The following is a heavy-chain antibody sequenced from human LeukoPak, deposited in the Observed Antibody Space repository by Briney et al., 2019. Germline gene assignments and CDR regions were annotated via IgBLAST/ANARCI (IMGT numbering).Heavy chain of an antibody. D-gene: IGHD6-13*01. V-gene: IGHV2-5*01. J-gene: IGHJ4*02. CDR3: AHRPIAAAGIGFDY. Sequence: SGPTLVNLTQTLTLTCTFSGFSLSTSGVGVGWIRQPPGKALEWLALIYWNDDKRYSPSLKSRLTITKDTSKNQVVLTMTNMDPVDTATYYCAHRPIAAAGIGFDYWGQGTLVTVSS. CDR2: IYWNDDK. CDR1: GFSLSTSGVG.